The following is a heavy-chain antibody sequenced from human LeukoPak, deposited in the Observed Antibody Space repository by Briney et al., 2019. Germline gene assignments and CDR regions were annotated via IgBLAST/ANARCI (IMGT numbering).Heavy chain of an antibody. Sequence: PGRSLRLSCAASGFTFGNYAIHWVRQVPGKGLEWVSGISWNSDTIGYADSVKGRLTISRDNAKNSVYLQMNSLRPEDTALYYCIKAGGAGSYYYWFDSWGQGTLVTVSS. CDR3: IKAGGAGSYYYWFDS. CDR2: ISWNSDTI. D-gene: IGHD3-10*01. J-gene: IGHJ5*01. V-gene: IGHV3-9*01. CDR1: GFTFGNYA.